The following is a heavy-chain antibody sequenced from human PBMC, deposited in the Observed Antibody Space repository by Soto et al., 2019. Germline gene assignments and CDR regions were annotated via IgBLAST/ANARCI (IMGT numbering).Heavy chain of an antibody. J-gene: IGHJ6*02. CDR2: IIPIFGTA. Sequence: QVQLVQSGAEVKKPGSSVKVSCKASGGTFSSYAISWVRQAPGQGLEWMGGIIPIFGTANYAQKFQGRVTITADESTSTAYMELSSLRFEDTAVYYCASYRYYYGSGSYREYYYYGMDVWGQGTTVTVSS. CDR1: GGTFSSYA. V-gene: IGHV1-69*01. CDR3: ASYRYYYGSGSYREYYYYGMDV. D-gene: IGHD3-10*01.